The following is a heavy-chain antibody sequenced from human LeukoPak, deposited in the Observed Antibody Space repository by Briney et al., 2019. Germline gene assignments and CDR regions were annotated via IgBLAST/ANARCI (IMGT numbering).Heavy chain of an antibody. Sequence: ASVKVSCKASGYTFTGYYMHWVRQAPGQGLEWMGWIIPNSGGTNYAQKFQGRVTMTRDTSTSTAYMELSRLRSDDTAVYYCAREGVDTAMAEFDPWGQGTLVTVSS. CDR1: GYTFTGYY. J-gene: IGHJ5*02. V-gene: IGHV1-2*02. D-gene: IGHD5-18*01. CDR2: IIPNSGGT. CDR3: AREGVDTAMAEFDP.